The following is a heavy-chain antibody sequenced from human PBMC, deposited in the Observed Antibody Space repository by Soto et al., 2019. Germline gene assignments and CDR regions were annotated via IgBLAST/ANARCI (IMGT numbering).Heavy chain of an antibody. J-gene: IGHJ6*02. CDR1: GYTFTSYY. V-gene: IGHV1-46*01. Sequence: ASVKVSCKASGYTFTSYYMHWVRQAPGQGLEWMGIINPSGGSTSYAQKFQGRVTTTRDTSTSTVYMELSSLRSEDTAVYYCAREPQNYGMDVWGQGTTVTVSS. CDR2: INPSGGST. CDR3: AREPQNYGMDV.